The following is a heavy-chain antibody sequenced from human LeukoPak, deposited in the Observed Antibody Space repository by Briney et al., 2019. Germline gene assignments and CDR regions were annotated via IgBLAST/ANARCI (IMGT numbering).Heavy chain of an antibody. V-gene: IGHV3-21*04. Sequence: GGSLRLSCAASGFTFSSYSMNWVRQAPGKGLEWVSCITRSSIYIYYADSVKGRFTISRDNAKNSLYLQMNSLRAEDTAMYYCTKAPPGKFDPWGQGTLVTVSS. D-gene: IGHD3-10*01. CDR1: GFTFSSYS. CDR2: ITRSSIYI. J-gene: IGHJ5*02. CDR3: TKAPPGKFDP.